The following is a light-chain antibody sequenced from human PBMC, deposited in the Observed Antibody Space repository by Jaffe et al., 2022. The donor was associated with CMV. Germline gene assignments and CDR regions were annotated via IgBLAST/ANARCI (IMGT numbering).Light chain of an antibody. J-gene: IGKJ5*01. Sequence: DIQMTQSPSSLSASVGDRVTITCRASQDISSYLAWFQQKPGKAPKSLIFAASNLQSGVPSKFSGSGSGTDFTLTISSLQPEDFATYYCQQYSGYPITFGQGTRLEIK. CDR3: QQYSGYPIT. CDR1: QDISSY. CDR2: AAS. V-gene: IGKV1-16*02.